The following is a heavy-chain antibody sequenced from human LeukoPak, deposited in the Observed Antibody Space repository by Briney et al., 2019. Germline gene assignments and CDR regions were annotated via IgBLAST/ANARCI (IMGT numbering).Heavy chain of an antibody. J-gene: IGHJ6*03. V-gene: IGHV3-23*01. Sequence: GGSLRLSCIGSGFTFSKCGMGWVRQAPGKALEWVSGIDDRGRSTYYADSVRGRFTISRDNSRNTLYLQMSSLRAEDTAVYYCARMRVTMVRGVIIDHYYMDVWGKGTTVTVSS. CDR2: IDDRGRST. CDR1: GFTFSKCG. CDR3: ARMRVTMVRGVIIDHYYMDV. D-gene: IGHD3-10*01.